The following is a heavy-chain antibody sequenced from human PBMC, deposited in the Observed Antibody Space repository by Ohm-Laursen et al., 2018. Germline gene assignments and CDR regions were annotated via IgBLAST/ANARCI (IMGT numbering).Heavy chain of an antibody. V-gene: IGHV1-2*02. CDR3: ARERNYDFWSGYYHGMDV. Sequence: ASVKVSCKASGYTFTGYYMHWVRQAPGQGLEWMGWINPNSGGTNYAQKFQGRVTMTRDTSISTAYMELSRLRSDDTAVYYCARERNYDFWSGYYHGMDVWGQGTTVTVSS. CDR1: GYTFTGYY. D-gene: IGHD3-3*01. CDR2: INPNSGGT. J-gene: IGHJ6*02.